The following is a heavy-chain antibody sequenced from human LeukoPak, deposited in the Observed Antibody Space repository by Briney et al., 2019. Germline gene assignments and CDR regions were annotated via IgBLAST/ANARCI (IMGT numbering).Heavy chain of an antibody. CDR1: GFTFSSYG. CDR3: AREVAPLYFHYGMDV. CDR2: TRYDGRNN. Sequence: GGSLRLSCAASGFTFSSYGMHWVRQAPGKGLEWVAVTRYDGRNNYYAASVKGRFTISRDDSKTTVYLLMNSLRAEDTAVYYCAREVAPLYFHYGMDVWGEGTTVTVSS. V-gene: IGHV3-33*01. J-gene: IGHJ6*01. D-gene: IGHD2-21*01.